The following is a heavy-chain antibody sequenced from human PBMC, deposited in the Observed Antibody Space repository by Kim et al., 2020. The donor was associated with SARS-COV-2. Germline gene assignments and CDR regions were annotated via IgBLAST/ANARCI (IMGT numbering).Heavy chain of an antibody. CDR2: ST. Sequence: STNYNPSLKSRVTISVDTSKNQFSLKLSSVTAADTAVYYCARVVSGSIDYWGQGTLVTVSS. CDR3: ARVVSGSIDY. D-gene: IGHD1-26*01. J-gene: IGHJ4*02. V-gene: IGHV4-59*01.